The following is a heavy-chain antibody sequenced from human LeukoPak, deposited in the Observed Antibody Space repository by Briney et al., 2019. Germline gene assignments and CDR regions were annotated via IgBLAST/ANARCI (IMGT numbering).Heavy chain of an antibody. CDR1: GYTFTGYY. Sequence: ASVKVSCKASGYTFTGYYMHWVRQAPGQGLEWMGWINPNSGATNSAQKFQGRVTMTRDTSISTIYMELINLTSDDTAVYYCAREGWDQRDTGAFDFWGQGTLVTVSS. V-gene: IGHV1-2*02. CDR2: INPNSGAT. J-gene: IGHJ4*02. D-gene: IGHD6-19*01. CDR3: AREGWDQRDTGAFDF.